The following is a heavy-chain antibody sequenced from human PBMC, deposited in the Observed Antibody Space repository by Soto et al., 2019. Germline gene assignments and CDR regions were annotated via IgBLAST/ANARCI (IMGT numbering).Heavy chain of an antibody. CDR3: TRQGAAGFDY. CDR1: GFTFSGSA. J-gene: IGHJ4*02. V-gene: IGHV3-73*01. D-gene: IGHD6-13*01. Sequence: PGGSLRLSCAASGFTFSGSAMHWVRQASGKGLEWVGRIRSKANSYATAYAASVKGRFTISRDDSKNTAYLQMNSLKTEDTAVYYCTRQGAAGFDYWGQGTLVTVSS. CDR2: IRSKANSYAT.